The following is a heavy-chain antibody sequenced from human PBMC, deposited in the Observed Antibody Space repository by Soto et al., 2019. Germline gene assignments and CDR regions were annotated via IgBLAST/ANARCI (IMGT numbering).Heavy chain of an antibody. J-gene: IGHJ6*03. V-gene: IGHV3-23*01. CDR1: GFTFSSYA. D-gene: IGHD4-4*01. CDR3: VNDPYSNYETYYYYMDV. CDR2: ISGSGGST. Sequence: GGSLRLSCAASGFTFSSYAMSWVRQAPGKGLEWVSAISGSGGSTYYADSVKGRFTISRDNSKNTLYLQMNSLRAEDTAVYYCVNDPYSNYETYYYYMDVWGKGTTVTVSS.